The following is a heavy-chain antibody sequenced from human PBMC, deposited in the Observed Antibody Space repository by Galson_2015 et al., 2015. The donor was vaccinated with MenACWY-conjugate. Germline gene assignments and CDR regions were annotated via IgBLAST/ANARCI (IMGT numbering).Heavy chain of an antibody. CDR2: ISAAGRGT. CDR3: AKEFMVATGKQQERGYFQH. CDR1: GFTFNKYA. Sequence: SLRLSCAASGFTFNKYAMSWVRQAPGKGLEWVSAISAAGRGTYYADSVKGQFTISRGNSVNTMYLQMNSLRAEDTAVYYCAKEFMVATGKQQERGYFQHWGPGTLVTVSS. J-gene: IGHJ1*01. D-gene: IGHD1-1*01. V-gene: IGHV3-23*01.